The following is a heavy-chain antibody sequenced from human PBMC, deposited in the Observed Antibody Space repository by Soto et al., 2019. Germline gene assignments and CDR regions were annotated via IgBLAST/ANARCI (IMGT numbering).Heavy chain of an antibody. CDR3: ARRVEMATITFGY. V-gene: IGHV4-34*01. D-gene: IGHD5-12*01. Sequence: SETLSLTCAVYGGSFSGYYWSWIRQPPGKGLEWIGEINHSGSTNYNPSLKSRVTISVDTSKNQFSLKLSSVTAADTAVYYCARRVEMATITFGYWGQGTLVTVSS. CDR1: GGSFSGYY. CDR2: INHSGST. J-gene: IGHJ4*02.